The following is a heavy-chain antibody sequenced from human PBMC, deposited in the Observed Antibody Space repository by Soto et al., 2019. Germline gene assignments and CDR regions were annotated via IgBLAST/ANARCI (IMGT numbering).Heavy chain of an antibody. CDR2: IIPIFGTA. Sequence: GASVKVSCKASGGTFSSYAISWVRQAPGQGLEWMGGIIPIFGTANYAQKFQGRVTITADESTSTAYMELSSLRSEDTAVYYCASPGGAGTEYFQHWGQGALVTVSS. CDR1: GGTFSSYA. CDR3: ASPGGAGTEYFQH. D-gene: IGHD2-8*02. V-gene: IGHV1-69*13. J-gene: IGHJ1*01.